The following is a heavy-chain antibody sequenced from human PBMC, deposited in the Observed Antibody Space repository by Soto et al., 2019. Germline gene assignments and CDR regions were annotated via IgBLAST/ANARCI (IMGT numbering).Heavy chain of an antibody. J-gene: IGHJ4*02. V-gene: IGHV3-73*01. Sequence: DVQLVESGGTLVQPGGSLKLSCAVSGFTFSDSAIHWVRQASGKGLEWVGRIRSKPNNYATSYTASVKGRFTISRDDSKNTAYLQMNSLKSEDAGMYFCARLASADNWRQGTLVTVSS. CDR2: IRSKPNNYAT. D-gene: IGHD6-13*01. CDR1: GFTFSDSA. CDR3: ARLASADN.